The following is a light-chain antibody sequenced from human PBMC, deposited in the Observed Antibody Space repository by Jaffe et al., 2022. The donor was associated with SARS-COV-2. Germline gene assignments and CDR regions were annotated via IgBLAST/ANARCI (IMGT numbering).Light chain of an antibody. CDR2: MGS. V-gene: IGKV2-40*01. CDR1: QSLVDSDDGNTY. CDR3: MQRIEFPLT. Sequence: DIVMTQTPLSLPVTPGEPASISCRSSQSLVDSDDGNTYLDWYLQKPGQSPQLLIYMGSYRASGVPDRFSGSGSGTDFTLKISRVEAEDVGVYYCMQRIEFPLTFGGGTKVEIK. J-gene: IGKJ4*01.